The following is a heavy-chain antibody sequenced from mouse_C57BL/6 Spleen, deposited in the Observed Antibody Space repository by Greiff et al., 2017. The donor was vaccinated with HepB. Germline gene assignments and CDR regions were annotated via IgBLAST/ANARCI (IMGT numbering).Heavy chain of an antibody. CDR3: ARRLPGDWYFDV. J-gene: IGHJ1*03. Sequence: QVQLQQSGAELARPGASVKLSCKASGYTFTSYGISWVKQRTGQGLEWIGEIYPRSGNTYYNEKFKGKATLTADKSSSTAYMELRSLTAEDSAVYFCARRLPGDWYFDVWGTGTTVTVSS. CDR1: GYTFTSYG. D-gene: IGHD5-5*01. CDR2: IYPRSGNT. V-gene: IGHV1-81*01.